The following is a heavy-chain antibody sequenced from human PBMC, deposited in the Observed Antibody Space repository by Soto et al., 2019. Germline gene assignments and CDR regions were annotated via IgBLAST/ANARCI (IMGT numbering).Heavy chain of an antibody. CDR2: ISGSGGST. CDR1: GFTFSSYA. V-gene: IGHV3-23*01. CDR3: AKDPRNSGYDYYFDY. J-gene: IGHJ4*02. Sequence: GGSLRLSCTASGFTFSSYAMSWVRQAPGKGLEWVSAISGSGGSTYYADSVKGRFTISRDNSKNTLYLQMNSLRAEDTAVYYCAKDPRNSGYDYYFDYWGQGTLVTVSS. D-gene: IGHD5-12*01.